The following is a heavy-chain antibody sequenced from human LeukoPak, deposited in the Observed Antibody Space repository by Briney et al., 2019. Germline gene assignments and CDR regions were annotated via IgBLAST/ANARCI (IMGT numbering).Heavy chain of an antibody. V-gene: IGHV3-33*06. J-gene: IGHJ4*02. CDR3: AKVFSDCSGGSCFWSEFDY. CDR1: GFTFSSYG. CDR2: IWYDGSNK. D-gene: IGHD2-15*01. Sequence: GGSLRLSCAASGFTFSSYGMHWVRQAPGKGLEWVAVIWYDGSNKYYADSVKGRFTISRDNSKNTLYQQMNSLRAEDTAVYYCAKVFSDCSGGSCFWSEFDYWGQGTLVTVSS.